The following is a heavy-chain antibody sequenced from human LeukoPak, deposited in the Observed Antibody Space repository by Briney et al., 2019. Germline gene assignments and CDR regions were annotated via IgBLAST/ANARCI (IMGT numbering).Heavy chain of an antibody. CDR3: ARVRGALWGSSWSFDY. V-gene: IGHV4-4*02. CDR1: GGSISSSNW. CDR2: IYHSGST. Sequence: SETLSLTCAVSGGSISSSNWWSWVRQPPGKGLEWIGEIYHSGSTNYNPSLKSRVTISVDKSKNQFSLKLSSVTAADTAVYYCARVRGALWGSSWSFDYWGQGTLVTVSS. D-gene: IGHD6-13*01. J-gene: IGHJ4*02.